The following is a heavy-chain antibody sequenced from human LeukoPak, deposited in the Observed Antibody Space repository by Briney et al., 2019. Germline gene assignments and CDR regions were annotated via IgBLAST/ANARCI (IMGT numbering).Heavy chain of an antibody. CDR1: GYTFTYRY. Sequence: GSSVKVSCKASGYTFTYRYLHWVRQAPGQALEWMGWITPFNGNTNYAQKSQDRVTITRDRSMSTAYMELSSLRSEDTAMYYCATSIAADRYYFDYWGQGTLVTVSS. CDR2: ITPFNGNT. J-gene: IGHJ4*02. D-gene: IGHD6-13*01. V-gene: IGHV1-45*02. CDR3: ATSIAADRYYFDY.